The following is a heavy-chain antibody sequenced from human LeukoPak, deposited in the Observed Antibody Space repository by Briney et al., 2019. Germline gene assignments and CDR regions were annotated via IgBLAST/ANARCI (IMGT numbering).Heavy chain of an antibody. J-gene: IGHJ5*02. CDR2: IYYSGST. CDR1: GGSISSSSYY. D-gene: IGHD3-3*01. CDR3: ARNRGPYDFFDP. Sequence: PSETLSLTCTVSGGSISSSSYYWGWIRQPPGKGLEWIGSIYYSGSTYYNPSLKSRVTISVDTSKNQFSLKLSSVTAADTAVYYCARNRGPYDFFDPWGQGTLVTVSS. V-gene: IGHV4-39*01.